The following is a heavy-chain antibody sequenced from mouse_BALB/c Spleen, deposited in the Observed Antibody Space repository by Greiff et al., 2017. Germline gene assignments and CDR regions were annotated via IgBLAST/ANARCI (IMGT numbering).Heavy chain of an antibody. J-gene: IGHJ4*01. Sequence: EVMLVESGGGLVQPGGSLRLSCASSGFTFTDYYMSWVRQPPGKALEWLGFIRNKANGYTTEYSASVKGRFTISRDNSQSILYLQMNTLRAEDSATYYCARDNYSYHYAMDYGGQGTSGTVSS. V-gene: IGHV7-3*02. CDR3: ARDNYSYHYAMDY. D-gene: IGHD1-2*01. CDR2: IRNKANGYTT. CDR1: GFTFTDYY.